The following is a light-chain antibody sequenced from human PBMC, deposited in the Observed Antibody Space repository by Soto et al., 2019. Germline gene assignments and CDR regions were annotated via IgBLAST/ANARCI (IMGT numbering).Light chain of an antibody. Sequence: EIVWTQSPATLSLSPGERATLSCRASQSVSSYLPCYQQKPGQAPRLLIYDASNRATCIPARFSGSASGTGFTLNISSLETEDFTVYYCKQRSNWPRTFGQVTKVEI. CDR1: QSVSSY. J-gene: IGKJ1*01. CDR3: KQRSNWPRT. V-gene: IGKV3-11*01. CDR2: DAS.